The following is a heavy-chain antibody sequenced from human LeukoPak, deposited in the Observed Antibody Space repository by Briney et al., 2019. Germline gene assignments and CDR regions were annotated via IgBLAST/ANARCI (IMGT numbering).Heavy chain of an antibody. J-gene: IGHJ6*03. CDR3: AADSRLESRSRFWSGYYMDHYYYYYMDV. V-gene: IGHV1-58*02. Sequence: SVKVSCKASGFTFTSSAMQWVRRARGQRLEWIGWIVVGSGNTNYAQKFQERVTITRDMSTSTAYMELSSLRSEDTAVYYCAADSRLESRSRFWSGYYMDHYYYYYMDVWGKGTTVTVSS. D-gene: IGHD3-3*01. CDR1: GFTFTSSA. CDR2: IVVGSGNT.